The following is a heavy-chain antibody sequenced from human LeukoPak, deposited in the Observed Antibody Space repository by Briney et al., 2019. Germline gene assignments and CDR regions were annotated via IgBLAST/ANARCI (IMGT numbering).Heavy chain of an antibody. D-gene: IGHD1-14*01. V-gene: IGHV3-64*03. J-gene: IGHJ4*02. CDR2: ISSNGGST. CDR3: VRVGNHFALDN. Sequence: PGGSLRLSCSDSGFTFSSNAMHWVRQAPGKGLECVSAISSNGGSTYYADSVKGRFTISRDNSKNTLYLQMSSLRGDDTAVYYCVRVGNHFALDNWGQGTLVTVSS. CDR1: GFTFSSNA.